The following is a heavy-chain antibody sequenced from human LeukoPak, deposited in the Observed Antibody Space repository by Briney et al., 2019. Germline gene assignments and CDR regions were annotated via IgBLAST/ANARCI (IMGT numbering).Heavy chain of an antibody. V-gene: IGHV3-23*01. Sequence: PGGSLRLSCTASGFTFGDYAMSWVRQAPGKGLEWVSAISAGGGSTYDADSVKGRFTISSDNSKNTVYLQMTSLRVDDTAVYYCAKFDRTAPYFDSWGQGTLVTISS. CDR3: AKFDRTAPYFDS. CDR1: GFTFGDYA. D-gene: IGHD2-21*02. J-gene: IGHJ4*02. CDR2: ISAGGGST.